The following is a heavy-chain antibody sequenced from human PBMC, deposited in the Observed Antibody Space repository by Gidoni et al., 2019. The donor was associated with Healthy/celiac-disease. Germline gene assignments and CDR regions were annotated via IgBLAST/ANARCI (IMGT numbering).Heavy chain of an antibody. CDR3: AKPLDDYYYYGMDV. J-gene: IGHJ6*02. Sequence: EVQLLESGGGLVQPGGSLRPSCAASGFTFRSYAMSWVRQAPGKGLEWVSAISGSGGSTYYADSVKGRFTISRDNSKNTLYLQMNSLRAEDTAVYYCAKPLDDYYYYGMDVWGQGTTVTVSS. CDR1: GFTFRSYA. D-gene: IGHD1-1*01. CDR2: ISGSGGST. V-gene: IGHV3-23*01.